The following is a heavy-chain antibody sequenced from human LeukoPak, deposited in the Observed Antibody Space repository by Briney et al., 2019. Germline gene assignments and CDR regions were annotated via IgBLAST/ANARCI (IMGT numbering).Heavy chain of an antibody. D-gene: IGHD5-12*01. CDR2: IYPGDSDT. CDR1: GYSFTTYW. V-gene: IGHV5-51*01. Sequence: GESLKISCKGSGYSFTTYWIGWVRQMPGKGLEWMGIIYPGDSDTRYSPSFQGQVTISADRSISTAYLQWTSLKASDTAMYYCAVTLSGYDWAHFDYWGQGTLVTVSS. CDR3: AVTLSGYDWAHFDY. J-gene: IGHJ4*02.